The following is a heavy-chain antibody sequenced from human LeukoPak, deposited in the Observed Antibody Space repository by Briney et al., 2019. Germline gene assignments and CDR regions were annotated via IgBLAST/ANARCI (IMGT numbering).Heavy chain of an antibody. D-gene: IGHD6-19*01. CDR2: ISGSGGST. CDR3: AKALGPTGYSSGWYPIYWYFDL. V-gene: IGHV3-23*01. Sequence: GGSLRLSCAASGFTLSSYAMSWVRQAPGKGLEWVSAISGSGGSTYYADSVKGRFTISRDNSKNTLYLQMNSLRAEDTAAYYCAKALGPTGYSSGWYPIYWYFDLWGRGTLVTVSS. CDR1: GFTLSSYA. J-gene: IGHJ2*01.